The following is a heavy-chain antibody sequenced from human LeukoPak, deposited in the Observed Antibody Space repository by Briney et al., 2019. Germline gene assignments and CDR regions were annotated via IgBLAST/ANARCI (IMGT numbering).Heavy chain of an antibody. J-gene: IGHJ6*03. CDR3: ARRPYYDFWSGSTSPQYYYYYYMDV. CDR1: GGSFSGYY. D-gene: IGHD3-3*01. CDR2: INHSGST. V-gene: IGHV4-34*01. Sequence: SETLSLTCAVYGGSFSGYYWSWIRQPPGKGLEWIGEINHSGSTNYNPSLKSRVTISVDTSKNQFSLKLSSVTAADTAVYYCARRPYYDFWSGSTSPQYYYYYYMDVWGKGTTVTVS.